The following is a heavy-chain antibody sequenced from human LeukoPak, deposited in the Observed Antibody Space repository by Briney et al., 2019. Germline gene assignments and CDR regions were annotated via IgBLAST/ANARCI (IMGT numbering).Heavy chain of an antibody. D-gene: IGHD1-26*01. Sequence: GGSLRLSCAASGFTFSSYSMNWVRQAPGKGLEWVSYISSSSSTIYYADSVKGRFTISRDNAKNSLYLQMNSLRAEDTAVYYCARDNLPWEPTAAFDIWGQGTMVTVSS. V-gene: IGHV3-48*01. CDR2: ISSSSSTI. CDR3: ARDNLPWEPTAAFDI. CDR1: GFTFSSYS. J-gene: IGHJ3*02.